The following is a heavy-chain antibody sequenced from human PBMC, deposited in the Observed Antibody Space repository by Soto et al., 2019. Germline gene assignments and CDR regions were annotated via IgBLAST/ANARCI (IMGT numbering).Heavy chain of an antibody. V-gene: IGHV4-39*01. J-gene: IGHJ4*02. D-gene: IGHD6-6*01. CDR2: IYYDGNT. CDR1: GGSITSPSFY. CDR3: VRSSIGPRMFRYPFDS. Sequence: PSETLSLTCSVSGGSITSPSFYWGWIRQPPGKGLECIANIYYDGNTYYNPSLKGRVTISLDTSKNQFSLRLNSLTAADTAVYYCVRSSIGPRMFRYPFDSWGPGNLVTVS.